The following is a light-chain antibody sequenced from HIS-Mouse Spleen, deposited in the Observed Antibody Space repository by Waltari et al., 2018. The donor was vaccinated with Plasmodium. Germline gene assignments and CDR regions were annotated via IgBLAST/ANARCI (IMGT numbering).Light chain of an antibody. CDR1: SGHSSYA. V-gene: IGLV4-69*01. CDR2: LNSDGSH. J-gene: IGLJ3*02. Sequence: QLVLTQSPSASASLGASVKLTCTLSSGHSSYAIAWHQQQPEKGPRSLMKLNSDGSHSKGDGIPDRFSGSSSGAERYLTISSLQSEDEADYYCQTWGTGIHWVFGGGTKLTVL. CDR3: QTWGTGIHWV.